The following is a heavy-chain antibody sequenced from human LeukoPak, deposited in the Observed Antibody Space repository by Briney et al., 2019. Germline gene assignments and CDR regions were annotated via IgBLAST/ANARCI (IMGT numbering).Heavy chain of an antibody. D-gene: IGHD7-27*01. CDR2: ISNSGREI. Sequence: PGGSLRLSCTASGFTFSDSYMTWLRQAPGKGLEWVSYISNSGREINYADSVKGRFTISRDNAMSSLYLQMNSLRVEDTAVYYCGRGHWGLDYWGQGTLVTVSS. CDR3: GRGHWGLDY. CDR1: GFTFSDSY. J-gene: IGHJ4*02. V-gene: IGHV3-11*04.